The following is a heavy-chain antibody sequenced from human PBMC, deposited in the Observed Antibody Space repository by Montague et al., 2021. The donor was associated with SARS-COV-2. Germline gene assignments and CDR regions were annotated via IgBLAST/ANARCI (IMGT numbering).Heavy chain of an antibody. Sequence: SETLSLTCTVSGGSISSYYRSWIRQPAGKGLEWIGRIYTSGSTNXNPSLKSRVTMSVDTSKNQFSLKLSSVTAADTAVYYCAREPPVRVDFGVEKTYYYYGIDVWGQGTTVTVSS. V-gene: IGHV4-4*07. CDR2: IYTSGST. J-gene: IGHJ6*02. D-gene: IGHD3-3*01. CDR1: GGSISSYY. CDR3: AREPPVRVDFGVEKTYYYYGIDV.